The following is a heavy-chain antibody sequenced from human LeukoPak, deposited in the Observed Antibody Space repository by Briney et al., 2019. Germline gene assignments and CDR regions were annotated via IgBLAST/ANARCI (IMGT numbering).Heavy chain of an antibody. V-gene: IGHV4-59*01. D-gene: IGHD6-13*01. CDR1: GGSISSYY. J-gene: IGHJ6*02. CDR2: TYYSGST. CDR3: ARGSEQQQLSYYYYYGMDV. Sequence: PSETLSLTCTVSGGSISSYYWSWIRQPPGKGLDWIGYTYYSGSTNYNSSPKSRVTSSVDASKIQFSLKLSSVTAADTAVYYCARGSEQQQLSYYYYYGMDVWGQGTTVTVSS.